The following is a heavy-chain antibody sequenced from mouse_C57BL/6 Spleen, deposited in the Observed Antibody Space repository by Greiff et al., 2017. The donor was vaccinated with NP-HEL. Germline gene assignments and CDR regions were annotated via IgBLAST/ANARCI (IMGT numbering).Heavy chain of an antibody. D-gene: IGHD1-1*01. V-gene: IGHV1-52*01. Sequence: QVQLQQPGAELVRPGSSVKLSCKASGYTFTSYWMHWVKQRPIQGLEWIGNIDPSDSETHYNQKFKDKATLTVDKSSSTAYMQLSSLTSEDSAVYYCARGRLYYGSSYWYFDVWGTGTTVTVSS. J-gene: IGHJ1*03. CDR1: GYTFTSYW. CDR2: IDPSDSET. CDR3: ARGRLYYGSSYWYFDV.